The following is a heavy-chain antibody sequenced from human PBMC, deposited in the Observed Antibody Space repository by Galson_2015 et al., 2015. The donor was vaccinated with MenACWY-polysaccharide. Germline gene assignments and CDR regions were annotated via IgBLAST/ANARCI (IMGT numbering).Heavy chain of an antibody. CDR2: IIPILGNP. Sequence: SVKVSCKASGGTFNSYNIYWVRQAPGQGLEWMGRIIPILGNPNYAQKFQGRVTITADKSSNTVYMELSSLRSEDTAIYYCAGDKGILQLDVFDIWGQGTLVTVSS. CDR1: GGTFNSYN. CDR3: AGDKGILQLDVFDI. V-gene: IGHV1-69*08. J-gene: IGHJ3*02. D-gene: IGHD4-11*01.